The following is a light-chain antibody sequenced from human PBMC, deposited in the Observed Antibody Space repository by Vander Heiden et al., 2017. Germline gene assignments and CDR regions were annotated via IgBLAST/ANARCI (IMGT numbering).Light chain of an antibody. CDR2: SNN. CDR3: AAWDDSLNVVV. CDR1: SSNIGSNT. V-gene: IGLV1-44*01. J-gene: IGLJ2*01. Sequence: QSVLTPPPSASGTPGQVVTISCSGSSSNIGSNTVNWYQQLPGTAPKLLIYSNNQRPSGVPDRFSGSKSGTSASLAISGLRSEDEADYYCAAWDDSLNVVVFGGGTKLTVL.